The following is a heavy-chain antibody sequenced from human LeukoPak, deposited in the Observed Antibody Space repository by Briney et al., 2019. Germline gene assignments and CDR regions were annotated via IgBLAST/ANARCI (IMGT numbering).Heavy chain of an antibody. CDR2: IYYSGST. CDR3: ARVVTAISWYFDL. J-gene: IGHJ2*01. CDR1: GGSISSYY. V-gene: IGHV4-59*01. D-gene: IGHD2-21*02. Sequence: PSETLSLTCTVSGGSISSYYWSWIRQPPGKGLEWIGYIYYSGSTNYTPSLKSRVTISVDTSKNQFSLKLSSVTAADTAVYYCARVVTAISWYFDLWGRGTLVTVSS.